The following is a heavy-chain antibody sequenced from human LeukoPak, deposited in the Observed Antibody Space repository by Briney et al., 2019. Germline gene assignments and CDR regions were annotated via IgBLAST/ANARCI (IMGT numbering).Heavy chain of an antibody. CDR1: GFTFSSYS. V-gene: IGHV3-21*01. D-gene: IGHD4-17*01. CDR3: ARAIYGDQYYYYGMDV. J-gene: IGHJ6*02. CDR2: ISSSSSYI. Sequence: GGSLRLSCAASGFTFSSYSMNWVRQATGKGLEWVSSISSSSSYIYYADSVKGRFTISRDNAKNSLYLQMNSLRAEDTAVYYCARAIYGDQYYYYGMDVWGQGTTVTVSS.